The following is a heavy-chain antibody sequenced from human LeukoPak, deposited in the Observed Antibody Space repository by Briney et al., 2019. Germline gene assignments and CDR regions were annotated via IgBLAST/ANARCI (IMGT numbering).Heavy chain of an antibody. J-gene: IGHJ4*02. V-gene: IGHV4-59*01. Sequence: SGTLSLTCTVSNGSITNYYWSWIRQPPGRRLEWIGYIYYSGSTNYNPSLKSRVTILVDTSKNQFSLKLTSVTSADTAVYYCARVGPQEQLWPQSHDNWGQGTLVTVSS. CDR2: IYYSGST. CDR3: ARVGPQEQLWPQSHDN. CDR1: NGSITNYY. D-gene: IGHD5-18*01.